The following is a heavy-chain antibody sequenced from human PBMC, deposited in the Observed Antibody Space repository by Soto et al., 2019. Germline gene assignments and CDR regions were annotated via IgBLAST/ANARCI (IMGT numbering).Heavy chain of an antibody. Sequence: ASVQVSCKASGYTFTSYGISGVRQAAGQGLEGVGWISAYNGNKNYAQKLQGRATMTTDTSPSTAYMELRSLRSADTAVYYCASDLGYYYGSGSSHRTDVWGKGTTVTVSS. CDR3: ASDLGYYYGSGSSHRTDV. V-gene: IGHV1-18*01. J-gene: IGHJ6*04. D-gene: IGHD3-10*01. CDR1: GYTFTSYG. CDR2: ISAYNGNK.